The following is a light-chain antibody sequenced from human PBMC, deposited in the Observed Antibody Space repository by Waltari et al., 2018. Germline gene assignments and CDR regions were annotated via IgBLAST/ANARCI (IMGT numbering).Light chain of an antibody. CDR1: QGISSY. V-gene: IGKV1-9*01. CDR2: AAS. Sequence: IQLTQSPSSLSASVGDRVTTTCRASQGISSYLAWYQQKPGKAPKRLIYAASNLQSGVPSRFSGSGSGTDFTLTISSLQPEDFATYYCQQLNSYPRTFGQGTKVEIK. CDR3: QQLNSYPRT. J-gene: IGKJ1*01.